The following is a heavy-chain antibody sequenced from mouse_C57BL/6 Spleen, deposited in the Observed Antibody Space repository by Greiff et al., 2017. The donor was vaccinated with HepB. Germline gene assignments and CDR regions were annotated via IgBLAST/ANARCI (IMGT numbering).Heavy chain of an antibody. D-gene: IGHD4-1*01. Sequence: VQLQQPGAELVMPGASVKLSCKASGYTFTSYWMHWVKQRPGQGLEWIGEIDPSDSYTNYNQKFKGKSTLTVDKSSSTAYMQLSSLTSEDSAVYYCARDWDAHWYFDVWGTGTTVTVSS. CDR1: GYTFTSYW. V-gene: IGHV1-69*01. CDR2: IDPSDSYT. CDR3: ARDWDAHWYFDV. J-gene: IGHJ1*03.